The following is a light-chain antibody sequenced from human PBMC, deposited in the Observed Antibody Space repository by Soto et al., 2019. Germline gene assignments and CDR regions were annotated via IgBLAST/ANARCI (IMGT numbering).Light chain of an antibody. V-gene: IGLV1-40*01. CDR1: SSNIGAGYD. Sequence: QSVLTQPPSVSGAPGQRVTISCTGSSSNIGAGYDVHWYQKLPGTAPKHLIYGNSNRPSGVPDRFSGSKSGTSASLAITGLQAEDGADYYCQSYDSSLSGSTVFGTGTKVTVL. J-gene: IGLJ1*01. CDR2: GNS. CDR3: QSYDSSLSGSTV.